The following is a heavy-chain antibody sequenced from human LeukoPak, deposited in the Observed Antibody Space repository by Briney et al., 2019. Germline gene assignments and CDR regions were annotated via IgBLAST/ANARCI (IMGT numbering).Heavy chain of an antibody. V-gene: IGHV3-9*03. CDR2: ISWNSGSI. CDR1: GFTFDDYA. CDR3: AKDRAWHLGDPWCFDL. D-gene: IGHD2-21*01. Sequence: GGSLRLSCAASGFTFDDYAMHWVRQAPGKGLEWVSGISWNSGSIGYADSVKGRFTISRDNAKNSLYLQMNSLRAEDMALYYCAKDRAWHLGDPWCFDLWGRGTLVTVSS. J-gene: IGHJ2*01.